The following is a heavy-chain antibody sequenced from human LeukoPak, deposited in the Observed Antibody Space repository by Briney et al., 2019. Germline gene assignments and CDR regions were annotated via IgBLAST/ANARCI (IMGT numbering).Heavy chain of an antibody. CDR2: ISAYNGNT. CDR3: ARDLGSYGDYYYYMDV. Sequence: GASVKVSCKASGYTFTSYGISWVRQAPGQGLEWMGWISAYNGNTNYAQKLQGRVTMTTDTSTSTAYMELRSLRSDDTAVYYCARDLGSYGDYYYYMDVWGKGTTVTISS. J-gene: IGHJ6*03. V-gene: IGHV1-18*01. CDR1: GYTFTSYG. D-gene: IGHD5-18*01.